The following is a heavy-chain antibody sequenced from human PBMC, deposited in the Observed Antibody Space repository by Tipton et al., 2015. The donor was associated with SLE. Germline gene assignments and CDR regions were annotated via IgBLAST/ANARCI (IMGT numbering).Heavy chain of an antibody. CDR2: IYYSGST. CDR3: ARRGYCSGGNCNSTRYYYDMDV. D-gene: IGHD2-15*01. V-gene: IGHV4-31*03. CDR1: GGSISSGGYY. J-gene: IGHJ6*02. Sequence: TLSLTCTVSGGSISSGGYYWSWIRQHPGKGLEWIGYIYYSGSTYYNPSLKSRVTISVDTSKNQFSLKLNSVTAADTAVYYCARRGYCSGGNCNSTRYYYDMDVWGQGTTVTVSS.